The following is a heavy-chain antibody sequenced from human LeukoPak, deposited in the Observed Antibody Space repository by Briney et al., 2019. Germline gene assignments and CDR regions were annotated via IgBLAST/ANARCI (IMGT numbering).Heavy chain of an antibody. CDR1: GYTFTNYY. CDR2: ISPNSNDT. V-gene: IGHV1-2*02. Sequence: ASVKVSCKASGYTFTNYYMHWVRQAPGQGLEWMGWISPNSNDTNYAQKFLSRVTLTRDTSISTAYMELSSLRSDDTAVYFCARDGDYCRGGRCYRDWGQGTLVTVSS. J-gene: IGHJ4*02. CDR3: ARDGDYCRGGRCYRD. D-gene: IGHD2-15*01.